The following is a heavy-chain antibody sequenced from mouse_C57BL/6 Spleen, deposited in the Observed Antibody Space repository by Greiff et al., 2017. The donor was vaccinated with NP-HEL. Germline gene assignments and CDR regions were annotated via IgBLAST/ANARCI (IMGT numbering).Heavy chain of an antibody. CDR2: INPNNGGT. CDR3: ARSHLFGYDVGYAMDY. CDR1: GYTFTDYN. J-gene: IGHJ4*01. Sequence: EVKLQQSGPELVKPGASVKMSCKASGYTFTDYNMHWVKQSHGKSLEWIGYINPNNGGTSYNQKFKGKATLTVNKSSSTAYMELRSLTSEDSAVYYCARSHLFGYDVGYAMDYWGQGTSVTVSS. D-gene: IGHD2-2*01. V-gene: IGHV1-22*01.